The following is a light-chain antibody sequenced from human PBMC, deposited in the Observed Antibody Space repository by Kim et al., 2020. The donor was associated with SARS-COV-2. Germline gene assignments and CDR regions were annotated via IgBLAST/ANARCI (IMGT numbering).Light chain of an antibody. CDR1: QDISNY. CDR2: DAS. J-gene: IGKJ4*01. V-gene: IGKV1-33*01. CDR3: QQYDKLPRT. Sequence: SVGDRVTSTCQASQDISNYLNWYQLKPGKAPKLLSYDASNLQTGVSSRFSGSGSGTDFTFTISSLQPEDIATYYCQQYDKLPRTFGGGTKVEIK.